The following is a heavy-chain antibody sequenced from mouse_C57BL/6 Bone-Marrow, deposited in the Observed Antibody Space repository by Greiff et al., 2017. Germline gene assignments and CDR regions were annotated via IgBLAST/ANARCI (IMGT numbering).Heavy chain of an antibody. J-gene: IGHJ1*03. Sequence: EVMLVESGGDLVKPGGSLKLSCAASGFTFSSYGMSWVRQTPDKRLEWVATISSGGSYTYYPDSVKGRFTISRDNAKNTLYLQMSSLKSEDTAMDYCARPYGIYWYFDVWGTGTTVTVSS. D-gene: IGHD2-1*01. CDR3: ARPYGIYWYFDV. CDR1: GFTFSSYG. CDR2: ISSGGSYT. V-gene: IGHV5-6*02.